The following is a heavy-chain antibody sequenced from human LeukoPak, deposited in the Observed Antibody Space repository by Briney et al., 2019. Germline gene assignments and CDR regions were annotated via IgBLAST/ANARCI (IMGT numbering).Heavy chain of an antibody. J-gene: IGHJ4*02. CDR2: ISYTGST. Sequence: SETLSLTCTVSGGSINSDHWSWIRQPPGKGLEWIGCISYTGSTHYNPSLKSRVTLLVDTSKNHFSLKLSSVTAADTAVYYCASVRGLGVITPYLDYWGQGTLVTVSS. CDR3: ASVRGLGVITPYLDY. D-gene: IGHD3-16*02. V-gene: IGHV4-59*08. CDR1: GGSINSDH.